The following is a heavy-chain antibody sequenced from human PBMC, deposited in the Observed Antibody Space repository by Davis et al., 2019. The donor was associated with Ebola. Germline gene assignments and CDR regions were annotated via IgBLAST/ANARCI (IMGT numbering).Heavy chain of an antibody. D-gene: IGHD2/OR15-2a*01. CDR3: AIGSRRLRGMDV. J-gene: IGHJ6*02. Sequence: SETLSLTCALYGGSFSGYYWSWIRQPPGKGLEWIGYIYYSGSTNYNPSLKSRVTISVDTSKNQFSLKLSSVTAAGTAVYYCAIGSRRLRGMDVWGQGTTVTVSS. CDR2: IYYSGST. V-gene: IGHV4-59*12. CDR1: GGSFSGYY.